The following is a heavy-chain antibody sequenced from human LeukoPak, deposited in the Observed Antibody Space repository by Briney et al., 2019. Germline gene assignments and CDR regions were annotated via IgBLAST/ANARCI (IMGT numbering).Heavy chain of an antibody. CDR2: ISDDGGNK. V-gene: IGHV3-30*18. D-gene: IGHD4-17*01. CDR1: GFTFSSYG. CDR3: AKEKITVTTGIFDY. Sequence: PGGSLRLSCAASGFTFSSYGMHWVRQAPGQGQEWVAVISDDGGNKYYADSVKGRFTITRDNSKNTLYLQMNSLRAEDTAVYYCAKEKITVTTGIFDYWGQGTLVTVSS. J-gene: IGHJ4*02.